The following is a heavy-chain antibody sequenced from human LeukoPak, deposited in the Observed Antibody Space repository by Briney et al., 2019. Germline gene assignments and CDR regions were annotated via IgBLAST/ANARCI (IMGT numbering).Heavy chain of an antibody. V-gene: IGHV3-23*01. CDR2: ISGSGGST. J-gene: IGHJ4*02. D-gene: IGHD3-22*01. CDR1: GFTFSDHY. CDR3: ARDNYDSSGYYFD. Sequence: PGGSLRLSCAASGFTFSDHYMDWVRQAPGKGLEWVSAISGSGGSTYYADSVKGRFTISRDNSKNSLYLQMNSLRAEDTAVYYCARDNYDSSGYYFDWGQGTLVTVSS.